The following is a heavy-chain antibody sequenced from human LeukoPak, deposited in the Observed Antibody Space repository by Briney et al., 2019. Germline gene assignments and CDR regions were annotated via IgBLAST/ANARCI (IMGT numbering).Heavy chain of an antibody. J-gene: IGHJ6*03. CDR1: GGSISSDY. V-gene: IGHV4-4*07. CDR3: ARVPSNTYYYDSSGYHYYYMDV. CDR2: IYTSGST. Sequence: SETLSLTCTVSGGSISSDYWSWIRQPAGKGLEWIGRIYTSGSTNYNPSLKSRVTISVDKSKNQFSLKLSSVTAADTAVYYCARVPSNTYYYDSSGYHYYYMDVWGKGTTVTVSS. D-gene: IGHD3-22*01.